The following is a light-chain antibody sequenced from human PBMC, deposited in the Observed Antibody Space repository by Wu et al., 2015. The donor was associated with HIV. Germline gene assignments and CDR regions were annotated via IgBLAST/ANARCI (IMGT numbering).Light chain of an antibody. V-gene: IGKV3-15*01. J-gene: IGKJ4*01. CDR2: GAS. Sequence: EIVMTQSPGTLSVSPGERATLSCRASQSIDTNLAWYQQKVGQTPRLLIYGASNRATGVPARFSGSGSGTEFTLTISRMRSEDFAVYYCQQYDNWPLTFGGGTKVEIK. CDR1: QSIDTN. CDR3: QQYDNWPLT.